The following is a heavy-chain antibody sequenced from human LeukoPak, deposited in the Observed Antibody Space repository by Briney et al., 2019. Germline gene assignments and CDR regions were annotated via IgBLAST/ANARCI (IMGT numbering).Heavy chain of an antibody. CDR3: ARDRSSGWYVVDY. CDR2: IYYSGST. Sequence: PSETLSLTCTISGGSISSSGYYWGWIRQPPGKGLEWIGSIYYSGSTYYNPSLKSRVTMSIDTSKNQFSLKLSSVTAADTAVYYCARDRSSGWYVVDYWGQGTLVTVSS. V-gene: IGHV4-39*07. J-gene: IGHJ4*02. CDR1: GGSISSSGYY. D-gene: IGHD6-19*01.